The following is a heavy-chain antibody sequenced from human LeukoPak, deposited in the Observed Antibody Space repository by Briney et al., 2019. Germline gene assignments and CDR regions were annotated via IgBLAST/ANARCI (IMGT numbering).Heavy chain of an antibody. Sequence: GGSLRLSCAASGFTFTSYVMHWVRQAPGKGLEWVALISSDENNKYHADSVRGRFTISRDNSKNTLFLQMNSLRPEDTAVYYCARVARNDVSFSPQYYFDYWGQGTLVTVSS. CDR3: ARVARNDVSFSPQYYFDY. J-gene: IGHJ4*02. D-gene: IGHD1-1*01. CDR2: ISSDENNK. CDR1: GFTFTSYV. V-gene: IGHV3-30*03.